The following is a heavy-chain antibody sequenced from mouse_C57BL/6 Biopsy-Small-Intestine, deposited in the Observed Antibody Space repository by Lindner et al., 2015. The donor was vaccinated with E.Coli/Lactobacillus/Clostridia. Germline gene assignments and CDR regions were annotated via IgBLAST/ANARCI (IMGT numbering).Heavy chain of an antibody. CDR1: GFTFSSYA. CDR3: ARVSPYDANAMDS. V-gene: IGHV5-4*01. Sequence: EVQLQESGGGLVKPGGSLKLSCAASGFTFSSYAMSWVRQTPEKRLEWVATISDGGNYTYYPDNVKGRFTISRDNAKNNLYLQMSHLKSEDTAMYYCARVSPYDANAMDSWGQGTSVTVSS. D-gene: IGHD2-12*01. J-gene: IGHJ4*01. CDR2: ISDGGNYT.